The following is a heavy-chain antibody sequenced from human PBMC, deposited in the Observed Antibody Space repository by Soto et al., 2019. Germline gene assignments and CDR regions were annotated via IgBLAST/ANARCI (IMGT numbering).Heavy chain of an antibody. D-gene: IGHD5-12*01. CDR1: GGTFSTYA. J-gene: IGHJ4*02. CDR3: ASGILLWLRRINNGYSG. V-gene: IGHV1-69*12. Sequence: QVQLVQSGAEVKKPESSVKVSYKAPGGTFSTYAISWVRQAPGQGLEWMGGIIPMFGTANYAQRFQDRVTITADESTNTVYMELSSLRSEDTAVYFCASGILLWLRRINNGYSGWGQGTLVTVSS. CDR2: IIPMFGTA.